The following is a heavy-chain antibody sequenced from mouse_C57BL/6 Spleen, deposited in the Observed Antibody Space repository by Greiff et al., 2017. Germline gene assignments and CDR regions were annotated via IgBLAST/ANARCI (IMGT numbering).Heavy chain of an antibody. CDR1: GYTFTSYW. V-gene: IGHV1-50*01. Sequence: QVQLQQPGAELVKPGASVKLSCKASGYTFTSYWMQWVKQRPGQGLEWIGEIDPSDSYTNYNQKFKGKATLTVDTSSSTAYMQLSSLTSEDSAVYYCARPTGRVYFDYWGQGTTLTVSS. CDR3: ARPTGRVYFDY. CDR2: IDPSDSYT. D-gene: IGHD4-1*01. J-gene: IGHJ2*01.